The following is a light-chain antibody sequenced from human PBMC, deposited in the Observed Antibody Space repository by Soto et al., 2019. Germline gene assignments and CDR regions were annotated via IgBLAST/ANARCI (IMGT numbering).Light chain of an antibody. CDR3: QQAASFPIT. Sequence: DIQITQSPSSLAASVGGRVTSTCRATQSIRSYLNWYQQRPGKAPKLLIYAASNLQSGVPSRFSGSGSGTEFTLTISNLQPEDFATYYCQQAASFPITFGQGTRLEIK. CDR2: AAS. V-gene: IGKV1-39*01. J-gene: IGKJ5*01. CDR1: QSIRSY.